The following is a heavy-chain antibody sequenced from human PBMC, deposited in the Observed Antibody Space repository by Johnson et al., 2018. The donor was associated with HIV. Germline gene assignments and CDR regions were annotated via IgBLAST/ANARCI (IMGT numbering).Heavy chain of an antibody. V-gene: IGHV3-30*18. CDR1: GLSFSNFG. J-gene: IGHJ3*02. D-gene: IGHD6-19*01. CDR2: ISFDGNLK. CDR3: AKRGSGWPSDAFDI. Sequence: QVRLVESGGGVVQPGKSLTLSCVGSGLSFSNFGIHWVRQAPGKGPEWVAVISFDGNLKKYADSVKGRFTISRDNSKNTLYLQMNSLRAEDTAVYYCAKRGSGWPSDAFDIWCQGTMVTVSS.